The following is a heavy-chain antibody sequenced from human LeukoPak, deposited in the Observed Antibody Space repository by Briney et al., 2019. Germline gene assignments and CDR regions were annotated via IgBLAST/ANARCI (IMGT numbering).Heavy chain of an antibody. J-gene: IGHJ4*02. CDR1: GFXFSGYW. D-gene: IGHD3-10*01. CDR2: INQDGSAK. CDR3: ARDLLLWFGELSGDSDY. V-gene: IGHV3-7*01. Sequence: GGSLRLSCGASGFXFSGYWIAWVRQAPGRGLEWVAHINQDGSAKNYVDPVKGRFTISRDNSKNTLHLQMNSLRAEDTAVYYCARDLLLWFGELSGDSDYWGQGTLVTVSS.